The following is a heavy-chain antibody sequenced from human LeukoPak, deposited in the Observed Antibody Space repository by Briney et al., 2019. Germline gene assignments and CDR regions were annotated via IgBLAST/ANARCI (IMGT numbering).Heavy chain of an antibody. CDR2: IYYSGST. V-gene: IGHV4-39*01. Sequence: PSETLSLTCTVSGGSISSSGYYWGWIRQPPGKGLEWIASIYYSGSTYYNPSLKSRVTISVDTSKNQLSRKLSSRTAADTAVYYCARHEYSGSYYGLSWFDPWGQGTLVTVSS. CDR1: GGSISSSGYY. D-gene: IGHD1-26*01. J-gene: IGHJ5*02. CDR3: ARHEYSGSYYGLSWFDP.